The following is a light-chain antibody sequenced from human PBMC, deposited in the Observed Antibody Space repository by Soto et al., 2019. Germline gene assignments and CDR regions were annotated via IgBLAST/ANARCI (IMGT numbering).Light chain of an antibody. J-gene: IGKJ4*02. Sequence: DIQMTQSPSTLSGSVGYRVTITCRASQTISSWLAWYQQKPGKAPNLLIHTASNLESGVSSRFNGSGSGTDFTLSVSSLQADDSATYYCQQYNNYPLTFGGGTKVDIK. CDR1: QTISSW. CDR2: TAS. CDR3: QQYNNYPLT. V-gene: IGKV1-5*03.